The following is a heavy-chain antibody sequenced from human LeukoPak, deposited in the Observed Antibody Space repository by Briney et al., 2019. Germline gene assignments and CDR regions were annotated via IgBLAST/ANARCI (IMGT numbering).Heavy chain of an antibody. CDR3: ASGYCSGGSCYFPPRY. Sequence: SETLSLTCTVSGGSISSSSYYWGWIRQPPGKGLEWIGSIYYSGSTYYNPSLKSRVTISVDTSKNQFSLKLSSVTAADTAVYYCASGYCSGGSCYFPPRYWGQGTLVTVSS. CDR2: IYYSGST. J-gene: IGHJ4*02. D-gene: IGHD2-15*01. V-gene: IGHV4-39*01. CDR1: GGSISSSSYY.